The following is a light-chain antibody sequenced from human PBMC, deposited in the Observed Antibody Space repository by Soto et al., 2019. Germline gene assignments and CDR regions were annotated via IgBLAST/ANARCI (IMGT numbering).Light chain of an antibody. V-gene: IGLV2-23*01. CDR1: TSDVGSRNL. J-gene: IGLJ1*01. CDR2: EAS. Sequence: QSALTQPASVSGSPGQSITISCTGTTSDVGSRNLVSWYQHYPGKAPKLIIFEASKRPSGVSSRFSGSKSGSTASLTISGLQAEDEADYYCCSHAGSSTYVFGTGTKLTV. CDR3: CSHAGSSTYV.